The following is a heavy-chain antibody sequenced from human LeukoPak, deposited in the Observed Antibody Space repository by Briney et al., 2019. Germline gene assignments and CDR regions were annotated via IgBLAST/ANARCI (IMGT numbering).Heavy chain of an antibody. D-gene: IGHD1-26*01. CDR3: ARDVSGSYYDYFDY. CDR2: INHSGST. CDR1: GGSFSGYY. Sequence: SETLSLTCAVYGGSFSGYYWSWIRQPPGKGLEWIGEINHSGSTNYNPSLKSRVTISVDTSKNQFSLKLSSVTAADTAVYYCARDVSGSYYDYFDYWGQGTLVTVSS. J-gene: IGHJ4*02. V-gene: IGHV4-34*01.